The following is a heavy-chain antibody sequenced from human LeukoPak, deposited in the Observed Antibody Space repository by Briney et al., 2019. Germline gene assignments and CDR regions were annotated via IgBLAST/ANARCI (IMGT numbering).Heavy chain of an antibody. D-gene: IGHD1-14*01. Sequence: PGGSLRLSCAASGFIFSSYGMHWVRQAPGKGLEWVASIRNDGSNKYYADSVKGRFTISRDNSKNTLYLQMNSLRAEDTAVYYCARNFNHFDYWGQGTLVTVSS. CDR2: IRNDGSNK. V-gene: IGHV3-30*02. J-gene: IGHJ4*02. CDR3: ARNFNHFDY. CDR1: GFIFSSYG.